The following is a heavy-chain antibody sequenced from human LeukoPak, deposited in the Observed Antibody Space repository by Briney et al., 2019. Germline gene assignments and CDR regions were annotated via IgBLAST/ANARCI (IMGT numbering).Heavy chain of an antibody. CDR1: GYTFTSYG. CDR2: ISAYNGNT. D-gene: IGHD3-22*01. J-gene: IGHJ4*02. Sequence: GASVKVSCKASGYTFTSYGIIWVRQAPGQGLEWMGWISAYNGNTNYAQKLQGRVTMTTDTSTSTAYMELRSLRSDDTAVYYCARAEGGYYDSSGYYSFEYWGQGTLVTVSS. V-gene: IGHV1-18*01. CDR3: ARAEGGYYDSSGYYSFEY.